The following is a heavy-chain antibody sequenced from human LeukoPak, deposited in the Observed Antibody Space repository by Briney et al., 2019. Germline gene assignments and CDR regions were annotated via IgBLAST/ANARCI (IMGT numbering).Heavy chain of an antibody. CDR3: ARDHSDDYGDQNFDY. J-gene: IGHJ4*02. Sequence: ASVKVSCKASGYTFTSYGISWVRQAPGQGLEWMGWISAYNGNTNYAQKLQGRVTMTTDTSTSTAYMELRSLRSDDTAVYYCARDHSDDYGDQNFDYWGQGTLVTVSS. D-gene: IGHD4-17*01. CDR2: ISAYNGNT. V-gene: IGHV1-18*01. CDR1: GYTFTSYG.